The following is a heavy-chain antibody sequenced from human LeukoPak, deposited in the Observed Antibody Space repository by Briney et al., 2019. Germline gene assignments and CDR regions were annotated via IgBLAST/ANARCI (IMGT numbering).Heavy chain of an antibody. J-gene: IGHJ4*02. Sequence: GGSLRLSCAASGFTFSSYAMSWVRQAPVKGLEWVSAITYSGGKTNYADSVKGRFTISRDNSKNTLWLQMNSLRAEDTAVYYCVRSRGSGWGQGTLVTVSS. CDR2: ITYSGGKT. CDR1: GFTFSSYA. D-gene: IGHD3-10*01. CDR3: VRSRGSG. V-gene: IGHV3-23*01.